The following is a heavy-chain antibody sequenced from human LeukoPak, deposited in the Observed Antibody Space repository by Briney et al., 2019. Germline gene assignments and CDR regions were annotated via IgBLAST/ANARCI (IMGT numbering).Heavy chain of an antibody. CDR2: INPSGGST. Sequence: ASVKVSCKASGYTFTSYYMHWVRQAPGQGLEWMEIINPSGGSTSYAQKFQGRVTMTRDTSTSTVYMELSSLRSEDTAVYYCAAPVTYGYSSGSDAFDIWGQGTMVTVSS. CDR1: GYTFTSYY. V-gene: IGHV1-46*01. D-gene: IGHD6-19*01. CDR3: AAPVTYGYSSGSDAFDI. J-gene: IGHJ3*02.